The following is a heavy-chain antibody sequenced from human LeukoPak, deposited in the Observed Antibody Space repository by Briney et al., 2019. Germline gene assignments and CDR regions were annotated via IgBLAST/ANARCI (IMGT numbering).Heavy chain of an antibody. D-gene: IGHD6-13*01. CDR2: IYYSGST. J-gene: IGHJ6*02. CDR1: GGSISSSSYY. CDR3: ARPAAAGEYSSSWYGYGMDV. Sequence: SETLSLTCTVSGGSISSSSYYWGWIRQPPGKGLERIGSIYYSGSTYYNPSLKSRVTISVDTSKNQFSLKLSSVTAADTAVYYCARPAAAGEYSSSWYGYGMDVWGQGTTVTVSS. V-gene: IGHV4-39*01.